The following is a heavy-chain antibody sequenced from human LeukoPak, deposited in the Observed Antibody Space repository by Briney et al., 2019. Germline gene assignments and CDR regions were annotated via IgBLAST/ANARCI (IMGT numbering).Heavy chain of an antibody. V-gene: IGHV4-38-2*02. J-gene: IGHJ5*02. D-gene: IGHD3-22*01. Sequence: SETLSLTCTVSGYSISSGYYWGWIRPPPGKGLEWIGSIYHSGSTYYNPSLKSRVTISVDTSKNQFSLKLSSVTAADTAVYYCARDGFYDSSGYYYNNWFDPWGQGTLVTVSS. CDR2: IYHSGST. CDR3: ARDGFYDSSGYYYNNWFDP. CDR1: GYSISSGYY.